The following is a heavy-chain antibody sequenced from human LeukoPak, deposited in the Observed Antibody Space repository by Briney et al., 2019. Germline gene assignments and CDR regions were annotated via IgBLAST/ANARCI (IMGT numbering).Heavy chain of an antibody. J-gene: IGHJ4*02. CDR3: ARAHYDYFDY. V-gene: IGHV3-66*01. D-gene: IGHD4-17*01. CDR1: GFTVSSNY. CDR2: IYSGGRT. Sequence: PGGSLRLSCAASGFTVSSNYMSWVRQAPGKGLEWVSVIYSGGRTYYADSVKGRFTISRDNSKNTLYLQMNSLRAEDTAVYYCARAHYDYFDYWGQGTLVTVSS.